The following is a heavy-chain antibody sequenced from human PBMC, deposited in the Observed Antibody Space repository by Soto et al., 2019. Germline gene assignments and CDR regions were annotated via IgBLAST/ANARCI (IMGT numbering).Heavy chain of an antibody. V-gene: IGHV1-18*01. CDR3: ARGTTVTTTPTYYYMDV. Sequence: QVQLEQSGAEVKEPGASVKVSCKASGYTFSSYAISWVRQAPGQGLQWMGWISPYNGNTDYAQNFQGRVTMTTDTSTTTAYMELRRLISDDSAFYYCARGTTVTTTPTYYYMDVWGKGTTVTVSS. J-gene: IGHJ6*03. D-gene: IGHD4-4*01. CDR2: ISPYNGNT. CDR1: GYTFSSYA.